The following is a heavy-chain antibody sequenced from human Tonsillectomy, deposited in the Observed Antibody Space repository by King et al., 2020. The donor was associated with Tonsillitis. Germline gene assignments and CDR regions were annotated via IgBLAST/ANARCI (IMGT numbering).Heavy chain of an antibody. CDR3: AKDLDFWSGYPPPQFDY. J-gene: IGHJ4*02. CDR1: GFTFSRYA. CDR2: VSYDGSKK. V-gene: IGHV3-30*18. Sequence: VQLVESGGGVVQPGRSLRLSFAASGFTFSRYAMHWVRQAPGQGLEWVAVVSYDGSKKYYAVSVKGRFTISRDNSNNTLYLQMNSLGAEDTAVYYCAKDLDFWSGYPPPQFDYWGQGTLVTVSS. D-gene: IGHD3-3*01.